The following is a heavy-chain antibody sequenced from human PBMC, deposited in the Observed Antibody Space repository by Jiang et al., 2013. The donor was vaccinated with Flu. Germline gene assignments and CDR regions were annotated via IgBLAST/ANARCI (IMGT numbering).Heavy chain of an antibody. CDR1: GGSISSSSYV. V-gene: IGHV4-39*01. CDR3: ARRGVHKNTDPPPDMDV. Sequence: SGGSISSSSYVLGLDPPAPGKGLEWIGSIYYSGSTYYNPSLKSRVTISVDTSKNQFSLKLSSVTATDTAVYYCARRGVHKNTDPPPDMDVWGQGTTVTVSS. CDR2: IYYSGST. J-gene: IGHJ6*02. D-gene: IGHD3-10*01.